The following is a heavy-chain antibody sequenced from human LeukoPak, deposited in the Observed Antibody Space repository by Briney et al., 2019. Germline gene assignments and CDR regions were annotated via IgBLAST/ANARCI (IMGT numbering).Heavy chain of an antibody. J-gene: IGHJ6*02. D-gene: IGHD2-2*01. Sequence: ASVKVSCKASGYTFTSYGISWVRQAPGQGLEWMGWISAYNGNTNYAQKLQGRVTMTTDTSTSTAYMELRSLRSDDTAVYYCAREVPASNSYFYYYGMDVWGQGTTVTVSS. CDR1: GYTFTSYG. V-gene: IGHV1-18*01. CDR2: ISAYNGNT. CDR3: AREVPASNSYFYYYGMDV.